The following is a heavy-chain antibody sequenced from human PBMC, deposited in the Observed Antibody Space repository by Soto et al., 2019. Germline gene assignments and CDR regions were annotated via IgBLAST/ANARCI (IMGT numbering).Heavy chain of an antibody. Sequence: SETLSLTCSVSGDSISSSSQYWGWIRQPPGKGLEWVGSIHYSGTSYYNPSLKSRVTIFVDTSKNQLSLKLSSVTAADTAVYYCARHWIAGSSIPWGQGTLVTVSS. CDR3: ARHWIAGSSIP. D-gene: IGHD2-21*01. CDR1: GDSISSSSQY. CDR2: IHYSGTS. J-gene: IGHJ5*02. V-gene: IGHV4-39*01.